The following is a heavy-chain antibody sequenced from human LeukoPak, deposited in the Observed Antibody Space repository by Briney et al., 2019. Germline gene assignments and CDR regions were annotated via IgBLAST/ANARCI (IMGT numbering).Heavy chain of an antibody. V-gene: IGHV4-59*01. CDR1: GGSISSYY. CDR3: SRSGSYRWFDP. CDR2: IYYSGST. J-gene: IGHJ5*02. Sequence: PSETLSLTCTVSGGSISSYYWSWIRQPPGKGLEWIGYIYYSGSTNYNPSLKSRVTILVDTSKNQFSLKLSSVTAADTAVYYCSRSGSYRWFDPWGQGTRVTVSS. D-gene: IGHD1-26*01.